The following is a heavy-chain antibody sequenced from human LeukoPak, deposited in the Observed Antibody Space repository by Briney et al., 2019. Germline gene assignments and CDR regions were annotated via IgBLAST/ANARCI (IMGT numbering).Heavy chain of an antibody. V-gene: IGHV3-7*01. CDR1: GFIFSSYW. CDR2: VKQDGSEE. CDR3: ARDIDYEDY. J-gene: IGHJ4*02. D-gene: IGHD4-17*01. Sequence: GSLRLSCAASGFIFSSYWMSWVRQAPGKGLEWVANVKQDGSEEYYVDSVKGRFTISRDNAKNSLYLQMNSLRAEDTAVYYCARDIDYEDYWGQGTLVTVSS.